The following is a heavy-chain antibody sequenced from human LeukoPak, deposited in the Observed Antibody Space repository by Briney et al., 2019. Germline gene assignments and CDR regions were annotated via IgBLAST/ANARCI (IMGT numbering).Heavy chain of an antibody. J-gene: IGHJ4*02. V-gene: IGHV4-59*01. CDR1: GSSISSYY. D-gene: IGHD1-26*01. CDR3: ARQTSGSYFY. CDR2: IYYSGST. Sequence: SETLPLTCTVSGSSISSYYWSWIRQPPGKGLEWIGYIYYSGSTNYNPSLKSRVTISVDTSKNQFSLKLSSVTAADTAVYYCARQTSGSYFYWGQGTLVTVSS.